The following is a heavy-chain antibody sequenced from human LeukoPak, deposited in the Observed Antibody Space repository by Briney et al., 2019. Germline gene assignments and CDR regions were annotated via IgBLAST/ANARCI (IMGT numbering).Heavy chain of an antibody. CDR1: GYSISSGYY. D-gene: IGHD3-10*01. Sequence: PSETLSLTCAVSGYSISSGYYWGWIRQPPGKGLEWIGSIYHSGSTYYNPSLKSRVTISVDTSKYQFSLKLSSVTAADTAVYYCARGSSYYYGSGSYYNERDNWFDPWGQGTLVTVSS. J-gene: IGHJ5*02. CDR3: ARGSSYYYGSGSYYNERDNWFDP. CDR2: IYHSGST. V-gene: IGHV4-38-2*01.